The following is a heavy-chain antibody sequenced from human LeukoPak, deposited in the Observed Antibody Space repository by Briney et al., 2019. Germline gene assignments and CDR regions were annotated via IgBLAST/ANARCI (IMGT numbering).Heavy chain of an antibody. V-gene: IGHV4-34*01. CDR3: AIVTATGSLVDY. Sequence: KTSETLSLTCAVYGGPFSGYYWSWIRQPPGKGLEWIGEINHSGSTNYNPSLKSRVTISVDTSKNQFSLKLSSVTAADTAVYYCAIVTATGSLVDYWGQGTLVTVSS. J-gene: IGHJ4*02. D-gene: IGHD5-18*01. CDR1: GGPFSGYY. CDR2: INHSGST.